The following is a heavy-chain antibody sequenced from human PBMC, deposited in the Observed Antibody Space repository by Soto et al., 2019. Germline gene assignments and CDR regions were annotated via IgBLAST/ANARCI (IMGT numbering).Heavy chain of an antibody. CDR3: ARGTAVTSTIYFDMDV. CDR1: GFTFSNYA. V-gene: IGHV3-30-3*01. D-gene: IGHD6-19*01. CDR2: ISYDGSKK. J-gene: IGHJ6*02. Sequence: QVQLVESGGGVVQPGTSLRLSCATSGFTFSNYAIHWVRQAPGKGLEWVAVISYDGSKKFFADSVKGRFTISRDYSKSTVYLQMNSLRVDDSAAYYCARGTAVTSTIYFDMDVWGQGTTVTVSS.